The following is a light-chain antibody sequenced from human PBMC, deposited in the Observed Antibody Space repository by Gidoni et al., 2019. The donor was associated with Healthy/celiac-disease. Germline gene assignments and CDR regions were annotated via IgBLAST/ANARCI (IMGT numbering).Light chain of an antibody. CDR2: GNS. CDR3: QSYDSSLSAVV. V-gene: IGLV1-40*01. J-gene: IGLJ2*01. CDR1: SSNIGAGYD. Sequence: QPVLTQPPSVSGAPGQRVTISCTGSSSNIGAGYDVHWYQQLPGTAPKLLIYGNSNRPSGVPDRFSGSKSVTSAPLAITGLQAEDEADYYCQSYDSSLSAVVFGGGTKLTVL.